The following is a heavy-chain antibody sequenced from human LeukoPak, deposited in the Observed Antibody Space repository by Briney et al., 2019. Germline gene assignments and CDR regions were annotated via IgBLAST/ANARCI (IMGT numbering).Heavy chain of an antibody. D-gene: IGHD4-17*01. V-gene: IGHV3-20*04. CDR3: ARDSTVTTSWYFDY. CDR1: GFTFDDYG. J-gene: IGHJ4*02. Sequence: PGGSLRLSCAASGFTFDDYGMSWVRQAPGKGLEWVPGINWNGGSTGYADSVKGRFTISRDNAKNSLYLQMNSLRAEDTALYYCARDSTVTTSWYFDYWGQGTLVTVSS. CDR2: INWNGGST.